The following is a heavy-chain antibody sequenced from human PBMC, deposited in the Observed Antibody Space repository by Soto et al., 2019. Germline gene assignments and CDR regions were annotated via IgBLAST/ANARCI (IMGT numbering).Heavy chain of an antibody. CDR3: ANIVVVAAEDAFES. D-gene: IGHD2-15*01. CDR2: MNPNSGNT. Sequence: ASVKVSCKASGYTFTSYDINWVRQATGQGLEWMGWMNPNSGNTGYAQKFQGRVTMTRNTSISTAYMELSSLRSEDTAVYYCANIVVVAAEDAFESWGQGSMVTVSS. J-gene: IGHJ3*02. V-gene: IGHV1-8*01. CDR1: GYTFTSYD.